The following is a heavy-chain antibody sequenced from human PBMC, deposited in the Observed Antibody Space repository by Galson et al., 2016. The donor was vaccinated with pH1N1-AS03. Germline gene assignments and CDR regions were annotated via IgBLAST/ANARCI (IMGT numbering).Heavy chain of an antibody. CDR3: ARDRGSGYDLFDYYYGMDV. CDR2: INAGNGNT. V-gene: IGHV1-3*01. J-gene: IGHJ6*02. CDR1: GYTFTNYA. D-gene: IGHD5-12*01. Sequence: SVKVSCKASGYTFTNYAMQWVRQAPGQRLEWMGWINAGNGNTKYSQKFQGRVTITRDTSASTAYMELSSLRSEDTAVYYCARDRGSGYDLFDYYYGMDVWGQGTTVTVSS.